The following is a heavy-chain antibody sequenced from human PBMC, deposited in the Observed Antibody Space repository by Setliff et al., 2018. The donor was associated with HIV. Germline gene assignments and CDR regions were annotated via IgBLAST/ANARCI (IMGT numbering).Heavy chain of an antibody. CDR3: ARGSYRGTGYFVRYFDY. CDR2: IYHSGNT. D-gene: IGHD3-9*01. CDR1: GDSISSDFY. V-gene: IGHV4-38-2*02. J-gene: IGHJ4*02. Sequence: SETLSLTCTVSGDSISSDFYWGWIRQPPGKGLEWIGSIYHSGNTYYMPSLQSRVTISLDTSNNQFSLKVNSVTAADTAIYYCARGSYRGTGYFVRYFDYWGQGILVTVSS.